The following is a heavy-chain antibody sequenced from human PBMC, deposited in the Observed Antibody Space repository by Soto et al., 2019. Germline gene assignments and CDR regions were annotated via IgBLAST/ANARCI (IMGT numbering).Heavy chain of an antibody. V-gene: IGHV6-1*01. CDR1: GDSVSGNSAA. D-gene: IGHD4-17*01. CDR2: TYYRSRWYN. Sequence: SQTLSLTCAISGDSVSGNSAAWNWIRQSPSRGLEWLGRTYYRSRWYNDYAVSVKSRITVTPDTSRNQFSLHLNSVTPEDTAVYYCAKGPRGTTVTTFDYWGQGTLVTVSS. J-gene: IGHJ4*02. CDR3: AKGPRGTTVTTFDY.